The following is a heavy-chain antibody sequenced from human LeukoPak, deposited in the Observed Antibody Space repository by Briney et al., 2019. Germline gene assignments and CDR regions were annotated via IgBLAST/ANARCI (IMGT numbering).Heavy chain of an antibody. CDR3: ARETYGGVDY. CDR2: IYYSGST. Sequence: LETLSLTCTVSGGSISSYYWSWIRQPPGKGLEWIGYIYYSGSTNYNPSLKSRVTISVDTSKNQFSLKLSSVTAADTAVYYCARETYGGVDYWGQGTLVTVSS. CDR1: GGSISSYY. D-gene: IGHD4-23*01. J-gene: IGHJ4*02. V-gene: IGHV4-59*12.